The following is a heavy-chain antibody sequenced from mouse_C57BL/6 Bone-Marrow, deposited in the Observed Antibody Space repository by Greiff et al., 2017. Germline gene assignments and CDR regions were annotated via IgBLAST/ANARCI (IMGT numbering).Heavy chain of an antibody. CDR1: GFSLTSYA. D-gene: IGHD1-1*01. Sequence: VKLQESGPGLVAPSQSLSITCTVSGFSLTSYAISWVRQPPGKGLEWLGVIWTGGGTNYNSALKSRLSISKDNSKSQVFLKMNSLQTDDTAMYYCARTYYYGSSYGFAYWGQGTLVTVSA. V-gene: IGHV2-9-1*01. CDR2: IWTGGGT. J-gene: IGHJ3*01. CDR3: ARTYYYGSSYGFAY.